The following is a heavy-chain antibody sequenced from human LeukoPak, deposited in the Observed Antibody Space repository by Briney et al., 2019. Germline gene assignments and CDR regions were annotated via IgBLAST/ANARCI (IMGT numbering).Heavy chain of an antibody. J-gene: IGHJ4*02. V-gene: IGHV1-69*13. CDR1: GGTFSSYA. CDR2: IIPIFGTA. D-gene: IGHD4-17*01. Sequence: GASVKVSCKASGGTFSSYAISWVRQAPGQGLEWMGRIIPIFGTANYAQKFQGRVTITADESTSTAYMELSSLRSEDTAVYYCARVSGDYASYYFDYWGQGTLVTVSS. CDR3: ARVSGDYASYYFDY.